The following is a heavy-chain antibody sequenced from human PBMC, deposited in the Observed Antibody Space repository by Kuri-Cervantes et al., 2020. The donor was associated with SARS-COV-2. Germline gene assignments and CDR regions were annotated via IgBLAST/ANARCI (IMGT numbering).Heavy chain of an antibody. CDR1: GYTFSAYF. J-gene: IGHJ3*02. V-gene: IGHV1-69*08. CDR3: ARDLGAFDI. CDR2: ITPILGTA. Sequence: SVKVSCKASGYTFSAYFLHWVRQAPGQGLEWMGKITPILGTANYAQKFQGRVTITRNTSISTAYMELSSLRSEDTAVYYCARDLGAFDIWGQGTMVTVSS.